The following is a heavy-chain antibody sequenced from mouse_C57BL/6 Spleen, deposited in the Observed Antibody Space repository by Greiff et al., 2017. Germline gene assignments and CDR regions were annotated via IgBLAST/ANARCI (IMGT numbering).Heavy chain of an antibody. CDR1: GYAFSSYW. Sequence: ESGAELVKPGASVKISCKASGYAFSSYWMNWVKQRPGKGLEWIGQIYPGDGDTNYNGKFKGKATLTADKSSSTAYMQLSSLTSEDSAVYFCARRTYYGSSAMDYWGQGTSVTVSS. D-gene: IGHD1-1*01. CDR2: IYPGDGDT. J-gene: IGHJ4*01. CDR3: ARRTYYGSSAMDY. V-gene: IGHV1-80*01.